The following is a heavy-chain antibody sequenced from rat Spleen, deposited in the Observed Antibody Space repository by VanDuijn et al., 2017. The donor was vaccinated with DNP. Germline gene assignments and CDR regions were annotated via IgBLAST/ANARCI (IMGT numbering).Heavy chain of an antibody. J-gene: IGHJ1*01. Sequence: QVQLKESGPGLVQPSRTLSLSCTVSGFSLTRNAVAWVRQPPGKGLEWIAAVSGGGITYYNSVLRSQLSISRDTSKSQVFLRMNSLQTEDTAMYFCARSDYSDDGFYYGYFDFWGPGTMVTVSS. CDR1: GFSLTRNA. CDR2: VSGGGIT. V-gene: IGHV2-6*01. CDR3: ARSDYSDDGFYYGYFDF. D-gene: IGHD1-12*03.